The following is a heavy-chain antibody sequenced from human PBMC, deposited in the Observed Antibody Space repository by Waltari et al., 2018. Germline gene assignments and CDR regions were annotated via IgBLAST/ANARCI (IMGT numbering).Heavy chain of an antibody. CDR2: ISSSSSYI. D-gene: IGHD3-22*01. Sequence: EVQLVESGGGLVKPGGSLRLSCAASGFTFSSYSMNWVRQAPGKGLEWVSSISSSSSYIYYADSVKGQFTISRDNAKISLYLQMNSLRAEDTAVYYCARDRYTTYYYDSSTHYYYYGMDVWGQGTTVTVSS. CDR1: GFTFSSYS. J-gene: IGHJ6*02. V-gene: IGHV3-21*01. CDR3: ARDRYTTYYYDSSTHYYYYGMDV.